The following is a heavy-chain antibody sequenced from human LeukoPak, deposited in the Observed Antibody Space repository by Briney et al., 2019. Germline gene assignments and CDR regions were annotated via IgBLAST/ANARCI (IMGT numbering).Heavy chain of an antibody. J-gene: IGHJ6*03. CDR1: GGSISSYY. D-gene: IGHD2/OR15-2a*01. CDR2: THYSGST. V-gene: IGHV4-59*01. Sequence: SETLSLTCTVSGGSISSYYWSWLRQPPGKGLEWIGYTHYSGSTNYNPSLKSRVTISVDTSKNQFSLNVSSVTAADSALYYCARCATNNRGYHYMDDWGKGTTVTVSS. CDR3: ARCATNNRGYHYMDD.